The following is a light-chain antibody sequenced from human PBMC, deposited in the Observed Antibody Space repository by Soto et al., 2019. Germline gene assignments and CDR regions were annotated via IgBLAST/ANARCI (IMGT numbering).Light chain of an antibody. CDR2: AAS. V-gene: IGKV1-9*01. Sequence: DIQLTQSPSFLSASVGDRVTITCRASQGISSYLAWYQQKPGKAPKLLIYAASTLQSGVPSRFSGSGSGTEFTLTISSLQPEDFATYYCQQLNSYPLHVMYTFGQGTKLEIK. J-gene: IGKJ2*01. CDR3: QQLNSYPLHVMYT. CDR1: QGISSY.